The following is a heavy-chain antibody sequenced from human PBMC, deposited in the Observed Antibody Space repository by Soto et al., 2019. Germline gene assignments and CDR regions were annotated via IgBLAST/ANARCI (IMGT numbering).Heavy chain of an antibody. CDR3: ARVFKDILTGQPPHYYYYMDV. D-gene: IGHD3-9*01. V-gene: IGHV1-18*01. J-gene: IGHJ6*03. CDR2: ISAYNGNT. Sequence: ASVKVSCKASGYTFTSYGISWVRQAPGQGLEWMGWISAYNGNTNYAQKLQGRVTMTTDTSTSTAYMELRSLRSDDTAVYYCARVFKDILTGQPPHYYYYMDVWSKGTTVIVSS. CDR1: GYTFTSYG.